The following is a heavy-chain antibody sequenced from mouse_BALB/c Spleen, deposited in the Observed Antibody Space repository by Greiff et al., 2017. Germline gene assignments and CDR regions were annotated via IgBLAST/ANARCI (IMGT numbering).Heavy chain of an antibody. V-gene: IGHV5-6-3*01. J-gene: IGHJ4*01. D-gene: IGHD2-3*01. CDR3: ARDGRWPYAMDY. CDR1: GFTFSSYG. CDR2: INSNGGST. Sequence: EVMLVESGGGLVQPGGSLKLSCAASGFTFSSYGMSWVRQTPDKRLELVATINSNGGSTYYPDSVKGRFTISRDNAKNTLYLQMSSLKSEDTAMYYCARDGRWPYAMDYWGQGTSVTVSS.